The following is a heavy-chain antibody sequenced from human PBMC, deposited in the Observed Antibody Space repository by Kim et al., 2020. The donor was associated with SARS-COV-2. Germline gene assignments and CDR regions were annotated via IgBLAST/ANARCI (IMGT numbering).Heavy chain of an antibody. CDR3: AREGYSSGPNFDY. D-gene: IGHD6-19*01. Sequence: GGSLRLSCAASGFTFRSYWMSWVRQAPGKGLEWVANIKQDGSKENYVDSVKGRFTISRDNAQNSLYLQMNSLRAEDTAVYFCAREGYSSGPNFDYWGQG. J-gene: IGHJ4*02. CDR1: GFTFRSYW. V-gene: IGHV3-7*01. CDR2: IKQDGSKE.